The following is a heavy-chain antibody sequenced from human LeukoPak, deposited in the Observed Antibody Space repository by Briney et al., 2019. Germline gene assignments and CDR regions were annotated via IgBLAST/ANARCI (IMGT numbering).Heavy chain of an antibody. CDR1: GYTFTNYG. D-gene: IGHD2-2*01. CDR3: ASGCSSTSCSYDY. V-gene: IGHV1-18*01. CDR2: IRAYYGNT. Sequence: ASVKVSCKASGYTFTNYGISWVRQAPGQGLEWMGWIRAYYGNTKYAQKLQGRVTMTTDTSTSTAYMELRSLRSDDTAVYYCASGCSSTSCSYDYWGQGTLVTVSS. J-gene: IGHJ4*02.